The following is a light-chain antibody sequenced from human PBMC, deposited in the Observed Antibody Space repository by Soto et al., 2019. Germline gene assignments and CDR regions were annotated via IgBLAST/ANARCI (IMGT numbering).Light chain of an antibody. CDR2: GTS. CDR1: QSFSSSY. V-gene: IGKV3-20*01. CDR3: QQYGSLGT. J-gene: IGKJ1*01. Sequence: EIVLTQSPGTLSLSPGERATLSCRASQSFSSSYLAWYQQKPGQAPRLLIYGTSTRATGIPDRFSGSGSQTDFTLTINRLEPEDFAVYYCQQYGSLGTFGQGTRVEIK.